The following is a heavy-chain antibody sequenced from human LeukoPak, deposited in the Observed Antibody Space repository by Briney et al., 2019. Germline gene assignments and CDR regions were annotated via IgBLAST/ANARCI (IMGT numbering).Heavy chain of an antibody. CDR3: ARGTVVVVPAAAFDY. V-gene: IGHV3-21*01. CDR1: GFTFSSYS. J-gene: IGHJ4*02. D-gene: IGHD2-2*01. CDR2: ISSSSSYI. Sequence: GGSLRLSCAASGFTFSSYSMNWVRQAPGKGLEWVSSISSSSSYIYYADSVKGRFTISRDDAKNSLYLQMNSLRAEDTAVYYCARGTVVVVPAAAFDYWGQGTLVTVSS.